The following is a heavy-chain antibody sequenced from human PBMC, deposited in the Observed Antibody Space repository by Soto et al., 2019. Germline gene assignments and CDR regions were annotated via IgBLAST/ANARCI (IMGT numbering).Heavy chain of an antibody. CDR1: GFTFSRYW. D-gene: IGHD3-22*01. CDR2: INSDGSST. CDR3: LRAPHYYDSSGRYYLSSNFDY. V-gene: IGHV3-74*01. J-gene: IGHJ4*02. Sequence: PGGSLRLSCAASGFTFSRYWMHWVRQTPGEGLVWVSRINSDGSSTSYADSVKGRFTISRDNAKNTLYLLMNSLRAEDTAVYFCLRAPHYYDSSGRYYLSSNFDYWGQGTLVTVSS.